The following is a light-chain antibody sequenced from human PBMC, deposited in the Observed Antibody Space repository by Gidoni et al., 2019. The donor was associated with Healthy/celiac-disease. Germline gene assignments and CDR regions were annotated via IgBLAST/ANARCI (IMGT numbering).Light chain of an antibody. V-gene: IGKV3-11*01. CDR3: QQRSNWQYT. CDR1: QSVSSY. CDR2: DAS. Sequence: EIVLTQSPATLSLSPGERATLSCMASQSVSSYLAWYQQKPGQAPRLLIYDASNRATGIPARFCGSGSGTDFTLTISSLEPEDFAVYYCQQRSNWQYTFGQGTKLEIK. J-gene: IGKJ2*01.